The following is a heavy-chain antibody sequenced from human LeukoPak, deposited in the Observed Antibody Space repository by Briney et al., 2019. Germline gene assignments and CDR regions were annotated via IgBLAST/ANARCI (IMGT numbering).Heavy chain of an antibody. CDR1: GFTFSNYE. V-gene: IGHV3-48*03. J-gene: IGHJ6*04. D-gene: IGHD3-10*02. CDR2: ISNSGSSI. Sequence: GGSLRLSCAASGFTFSNYEINWVRQAPGKGLEWVSYISNSGSSIYYADSVKGRFTISRDNAKNSLYLQMNSLRAEDTAVYYCAELGITMIGGVWGKGTTVTISS. CDR3: AELGITMIGGV.